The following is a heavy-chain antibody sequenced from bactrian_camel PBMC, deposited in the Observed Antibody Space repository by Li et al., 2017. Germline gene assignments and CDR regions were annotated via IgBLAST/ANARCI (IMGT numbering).Heavy chain of an antibody. CDR1: GFTFSNYA. J-gene: IGHJ4*01. D-gene: IGHD3*01. Sequence: DVQLVESGGGLVQPGGSLRLSCAASGFTFSNYAMSWVRQAPGKGLEWVSAIRPSGGDTWYIDSVKGRFTISKDDAKNTLYLEMNSLKPEDTAMYYCAAAKGLPDLLRGGYLSARSYNYWGQGTQVTVS. V-gene: IGHV3S42*01. CDR3: AAAKGLPDLLRGGYLSARSYNY. CDR2: IRPSGGDT.